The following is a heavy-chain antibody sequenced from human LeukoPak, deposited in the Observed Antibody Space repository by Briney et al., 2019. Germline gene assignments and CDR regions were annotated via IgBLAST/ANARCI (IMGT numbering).Heavy chain of an antibody. J-gene: IGHJ6*02. CDR1: GFTFSSYS. Sequence: GGSLRLSCAASGFTFSSYSMNWVRQAPGKGLEWVPAISGSGGSTYYADSVKGRFTISRDNSKNTLYLQMNSLRAEDTAVYYCAKDQGRVVPAAMLGYYYYGMDVWGQGTTVTVSS. D-gene: IGHD2-2*01. V-gene: IGHV3-23*01. CDR3: AKDQGRVVPAAMLGYYYYGMDV. CDR2: ISGSGGST.